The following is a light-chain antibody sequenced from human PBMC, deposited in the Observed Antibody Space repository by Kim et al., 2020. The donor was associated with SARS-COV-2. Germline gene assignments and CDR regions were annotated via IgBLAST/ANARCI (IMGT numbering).Light chain of an antibody. V-gene: IGKV3-20*01. CDR2: GAS. Sequence: EIVLTQSPGTLSLSPGERATLSCRASQSVSSSYLAWYQQKPGQAPRLLIYGASSRATGIPDRFSGSGSGTDFTLTISRLEPEDFAVYYCQQYGRPARTFGGGTKVDIK. CDR3: QQYGRPART. CDR1: QSVSSSY. J-gene: IGKJ4*01.